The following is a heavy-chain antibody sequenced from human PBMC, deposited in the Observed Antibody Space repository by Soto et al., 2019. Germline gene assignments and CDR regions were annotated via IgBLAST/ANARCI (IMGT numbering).Heavy chain of an antibody. J-gene: IGHJ4*01. CDR3: ARDKGSSTVVSGISQEGYFDS. V-gene: IGHV3-33*01. CDR2: IWYDGSNA. D-gene: IGHD6-19*01. CDR1: GFTFSIFG. Sequence: QVQLVESGGGVVQPGRSLRLSCAASGFTFSIFGMHWVRQAPGKGLEWAAIIWYDGSNAYYADSVRGRFTISRDNSKNTVYLQMNSLRAEDTAVYYCARDKGSSTVVSGISQEGYFDSWGFFTLVTVSS.